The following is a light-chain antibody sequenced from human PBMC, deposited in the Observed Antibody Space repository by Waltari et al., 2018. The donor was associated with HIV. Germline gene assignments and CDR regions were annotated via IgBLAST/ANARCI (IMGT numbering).Light chain of an antibody. CDR2: DVT. CDR3: CSYSGSGTLYV. CDR1: SSDVGGYTF. Sequence: VSGSPGQSVTISCTGTSSDVGGYTFVSWYQHHPGKAPKLVISDVTNRPSGVPDRFSGSKSGNTASLTISGLQAEDEADYYCCSYSGSGTLYVFGTGTEVTVL. J-gene: IGLJ1*01. V-gene: IGLV2-11*01.